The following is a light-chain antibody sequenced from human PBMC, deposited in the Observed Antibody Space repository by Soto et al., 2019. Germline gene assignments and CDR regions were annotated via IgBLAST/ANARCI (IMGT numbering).Light chain of an antibody. CDR2: DAS. CDR3: QHYNSYSEA. CDR1: QTISTW. Sequence: DIQVKHSPATVSASVGDRVTITCRASQTISTWMAWYQQKPGKAPKLLVYDASTLQSGVASRFSGSGSGTEFTLTISSLQPDDFATYYCQHYNSYSEAFGQGTNVDIK. J-gene: IGKJ1*01. V-gene: IGKV1-5*01.